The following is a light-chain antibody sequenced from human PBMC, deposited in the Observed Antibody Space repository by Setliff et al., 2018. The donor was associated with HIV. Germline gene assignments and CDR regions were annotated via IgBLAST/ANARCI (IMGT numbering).Light chain of an antibody. CDR1: SSDAGGYNR. CDR2: DVS. Sequence: QSALTQPPSVSGSPGQSVTISCTGTSSDAGGYNRVSWYQQPPGTAPKLMIYDVSSRPSGVPDRFSGSKSGYTASLTISGLQAEDEADYYCSSYTSSSTPYVFGTGTKVTVL. CDR3: SSYTSSSTPYV. V-gene: IGLV2-18*02. J-gene: IGLJ1*01.